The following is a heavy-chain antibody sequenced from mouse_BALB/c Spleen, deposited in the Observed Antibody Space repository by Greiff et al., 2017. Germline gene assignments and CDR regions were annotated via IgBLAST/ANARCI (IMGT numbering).Heavy chain of an antibody. Sequence: QVQLKESGAELVKPGASVKLSCKASGYTFTRYYMYWVKQRPGQGLEWIGEINPSNGGTNFNEKFKSKATLTVDKSSSTAYMQLSSLTSEDSAVYYCTRSAYGKAMDYWGQGTSVTVSS. V-gene: IGHV1S81*02. J-gene: IGHJ4*01. CDR2: INPSNGGT. D-gene: IGHD2-10*02. CDR3: TRSAYGKAMDY. CDR1: GYTFTRYY.